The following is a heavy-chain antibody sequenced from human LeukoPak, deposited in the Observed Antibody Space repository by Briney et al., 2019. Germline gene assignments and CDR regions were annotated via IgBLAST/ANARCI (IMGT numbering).Heavy chain of an antibody. J-gene: IGHJ4*02. CDR2: INHSGST. D-gene: IGHD3-22*01. Sequence: PSETLSLTCAVYGGSFSGYYWSWIRQPPGKGLEWIGEINHSGSTNYNPSLKSRVTISVDTSKNQFSLKLSSVTAADTAVYYFARGRTHYYDRKVLSAPFYYSGQGNLGTASS. CDR3: ARGRTHYYDRKVLSAPFYY. CDR1: GGSFSGYY. V-gene: IGHV4-34*01.